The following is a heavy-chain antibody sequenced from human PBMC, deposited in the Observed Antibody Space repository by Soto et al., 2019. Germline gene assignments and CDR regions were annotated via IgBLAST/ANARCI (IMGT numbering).Heavy chain of an antibody. D-gene: IGHD2-15*01. CDR2: IIPIFGTA. V-gene: IGHV1-69*01. CDR1: GGTFSSYA. J-gene: IGHJ4*02. CDR3: AREYCSGGSCYSTFDY. Sequence: QVQLVQSGAEVKKPGSSVKVSCKASGGTFSSYAISWVRQAPGQGLEWMGGIIPIFGTANYAQKFQGRVTITADESTSTAYMELRSLRSEDTAVYYCAREYCSGGSCYSTFDYWGQGTLVTVSS.